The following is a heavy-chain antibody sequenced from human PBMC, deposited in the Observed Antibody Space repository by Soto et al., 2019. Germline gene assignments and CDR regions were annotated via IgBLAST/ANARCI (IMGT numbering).Heavy chain of an antibody. CDR2: ISYDGSNK. CDR1: GFTFSSYG. CDR3: VAGQYFFDY. Sequence: GGSLRFSCAASGFTFSSYGMQWVRQAPGKGLEWVAVISYDGSNKYYADSVKDRFTISRDNSKSTLYLQMNSLRADDTAVYYCVAGQYFFDYCGQGTLVTVSS. V-gene: IGHV3-30*03. D-gene: IGHD6-19*01. J-gene: IGHJ4*02.